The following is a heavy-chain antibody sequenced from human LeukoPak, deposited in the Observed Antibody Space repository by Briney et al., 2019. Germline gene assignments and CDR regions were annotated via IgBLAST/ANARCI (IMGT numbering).Heavy chain of an antibody. V-gene: IGHV1-69*06. J-gene: IGHJ2*01. D-gene: IGHD6-19*01. CDR3: AREYSSGPYWYFDL. CDR1: GGTFSSYA. CDR2: IIPIFGTA. Sequence: GASVKVSCKASGGTFSSYAISWVRQAPGQGLEWMGGIIPIFGTANYAQKFQGRVTITADKSTSTAYMELSSLRSEDTAVYYCAREYSSGPYWYFDLWGRGTLVTVSS.